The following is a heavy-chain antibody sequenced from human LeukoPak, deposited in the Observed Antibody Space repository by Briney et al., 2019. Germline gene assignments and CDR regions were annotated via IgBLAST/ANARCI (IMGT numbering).Heavy chain of an antibody. CDR3: AASSTWIYGS. D-gene: IGHD3-10*01. CDR2: INSDGIST. J-gene: IGHJ4*02. V-gene: IGHV3-74*01. CDR1: GFTFSGYW. Sequence: GALSLSCAASGFTFSGYWMHGVRQAPGKGLVWVSRINSDGISTSYADSVKGRFTISRDNAKNTLYLQMNSLRAEDTAIYYCAASSTWIYGSWGQGTLVTVSS.